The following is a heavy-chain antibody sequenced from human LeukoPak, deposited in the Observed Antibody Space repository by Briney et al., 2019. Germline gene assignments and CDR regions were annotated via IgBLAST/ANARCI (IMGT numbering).Heavy chain of an antibody. CDR3: ARDLGSVSLEFDY. V-gene: IGHV1-18*01. J-gene: IGHJ4*02. Sequence: ASVKVSYNASGYTFPIYGIRWVRQAPGQGREWRGWISAYNGNTNYTQKLQGRVTMTTDKTTSTAYSVLRPLRSADTAVYYCARDLGSVSLEFDYWGQGSLVTVSS. CDR2: ISAYNGNT. D-gene: IGHD3-10*01. CDR1: GYTFPIYG.